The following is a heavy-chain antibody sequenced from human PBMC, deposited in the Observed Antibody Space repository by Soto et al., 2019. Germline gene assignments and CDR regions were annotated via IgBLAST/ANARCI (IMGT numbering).Heavy chain of an antibody. CDR3: AASYGSGYRAFDY. V-gene: IGHV1-69*02. CDR1: GDTFSFYT. CDR2: INPIVSMS. D-gene: IGHD3-10*01. J-gene: IGHJ4*02. Sequence: QVQLVQSGTEVKKPGSSVKVSCKASGDTFSFYTINWVRQAPGLGLEWVGRINPIVSMSNYAQKFQGRVSMTADKSTSTAYMELRRLRSDGTAMYFWAASYGSGYRAFDYWGQGAMVIVSS.